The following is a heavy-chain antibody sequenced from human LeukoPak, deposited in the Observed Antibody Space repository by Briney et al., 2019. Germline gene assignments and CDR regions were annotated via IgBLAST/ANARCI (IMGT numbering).Heavy chain of an antibody. CDR1: GFTFSSYG. V-gene: IGHV3-33*01. CDR3: ARDRVIFGVVNTYYFDY. J-gene: IGHJ4*02. CDR2: VWYDGSNK. Sequence: GGSLRLSCAASGFTFSSYGMHWVRQAPGKGLEWVAVVWYDGSNKYYADSVKGRFTISRDNSKNTLHLQMNSLRAEDTAVYYCARDRVIFGVVNTYYFDYWGQGTLVTVSS. D-gene: IGHD3-3*01.